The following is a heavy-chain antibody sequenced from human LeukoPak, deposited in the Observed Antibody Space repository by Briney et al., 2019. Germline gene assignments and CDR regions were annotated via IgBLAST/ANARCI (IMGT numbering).Heavy chain of an antibody. V-gene: IGHV1-18*01. CDR1: GYTFTSYG. J-gene: IGHJ5*02. Sequence: ASVKVSCKASGYTFTSYGISWVRQAPGLGLEWMGWISAYNGNTNYAQKLQGRVTMTTDTSTSTAYMELRSLRSDDTAVYYCARGRSLAYCGGDCYSSFDPWGQGTLVTVSS. D-gene: IGHD2-21*02. CDR3: ARGRSLAYCGGDCYSSFDP. CDR2: ISAYNGNT.